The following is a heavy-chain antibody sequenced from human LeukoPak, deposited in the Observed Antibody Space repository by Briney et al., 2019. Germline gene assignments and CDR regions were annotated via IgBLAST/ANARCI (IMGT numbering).Heavy chain of an antibody. V-gene: IGHV4-59*12. Sequence: SETLSLTCTVADGSMSSYYWSWIRQTPGKGLEWIGYIHYSGNTYYNPSLNNRVSISIDKSRNQFSMHLTSATAADTAVYYCARRIVVARIFDYWGQGILVTVSS. CDR3: ARRIVVARIFDY. J-gene: IGHJ4*02. CDR1: DGSMSSYY. CDR2: IHYSGNT. D-gene: IGHD3-22*01.